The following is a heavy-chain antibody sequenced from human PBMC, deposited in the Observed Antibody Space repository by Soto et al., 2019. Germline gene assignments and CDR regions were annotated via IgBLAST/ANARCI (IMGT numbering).Heavy chain of an antibody. CDR3: ARTTGDLVYSAFDI. CDR1: GYTFNTYG. Sequence: GASVKVSCKASGYTFNTYGINWVRQAPGQGLEWMGWISAYNGNTNYAEKVRGRVTMTTDTSTSTAYMELSSLRSEDTAVYYCARTTGDLVYSAFDIWGQGTMVTVSS. D-gene: IGHD7-27*01. CDR2: ISAYNGNT. V-gene: IGHV1-18*01. J-gene: IGHJ3*02.